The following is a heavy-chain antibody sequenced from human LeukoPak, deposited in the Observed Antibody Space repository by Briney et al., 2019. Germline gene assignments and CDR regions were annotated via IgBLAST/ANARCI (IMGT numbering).Heavy chain of an antibody. D-gene: IGHD5/OR15-5a*01. V-gene: IGHV3-13*01. Sequence: GGSLRLSCAASGFTFRDCDMHWVRQVPGRGLEWVSAIGIGDDTHYPDSVKGRSTISRENAKNSLYLQMNTLRDGDTAVYYCIRGGIRVSGIDAFDIWGQGTMVTVSS. J-gene: IGHJ3*02. CDR1: GFTFRDCD. CDR3: IRGGIRVSGIDAFDI. CDR2: IGIGDDT.